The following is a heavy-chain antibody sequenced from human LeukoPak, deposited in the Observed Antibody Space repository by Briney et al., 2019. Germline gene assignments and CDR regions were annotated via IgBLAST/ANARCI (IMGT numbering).Heavy chain of an antibody. D-gene: IGHD3-22*01. V-gene: IGHV1-18*01. CDR2: ISAYNGNT. Sequence: SVKVSCKASGYTFTSYGISWVRQAPGQGLEWMGWISAYNGNTNYAQKLQGRVIMTTDTSTSTAYMELRSLRSDDTAVYYCAREGADSSGYYHRYDYWGQGTLVTVSS. CDR3: AREGADSSGYYHRYDY. CDR1: GYTFTSYG. J-gene: IGHJ4*02.